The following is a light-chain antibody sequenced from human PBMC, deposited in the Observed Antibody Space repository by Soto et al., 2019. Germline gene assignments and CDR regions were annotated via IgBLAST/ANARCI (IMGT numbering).Light chain of an antibody. CDR1: QSISSY. CDR2: RAS. CDR3: QQGYSTRT. V-gene: IGKV1-39*01. Sequence: DIQMTQSPSSLSASVGDRVTITCRASQSISSYLNWYLQKPGKAPKLLIYRASSLQSGVPSRFSGSGSGTDFTLTISSLQPEDFATYSCQQGYSTRTFGQGTKVDI. J-gene: IGKJ1*01.